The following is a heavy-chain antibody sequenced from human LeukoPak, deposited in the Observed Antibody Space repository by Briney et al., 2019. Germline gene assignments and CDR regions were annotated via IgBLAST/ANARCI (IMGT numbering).Heavy chain of an antibody. V-gene: IGHV1-46*01. Sequence: ASVKVSCKXSGYTFTSYYMHWVRQAPRQGLEWMGIINPSGGSTSYAQKFQGRVTMTRDTSTSTVYMELSSLRSEDTAVYYCARAPTTVYSYGCIDYWGQGTLVTVSS. CDR1: GYTFTSYY. CDR3: ARAPTTVYSYGCIDY. J-gene: IGHJ4*02. CDR2: INPSGGST. D-gene: IGHD5-18*01.